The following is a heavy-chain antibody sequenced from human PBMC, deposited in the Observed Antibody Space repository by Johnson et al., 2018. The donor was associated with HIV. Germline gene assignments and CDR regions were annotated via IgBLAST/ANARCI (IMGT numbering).Heavy chain of an antibody. V-gene: IGHV3-30-3*01. CDR3: ARSGVVGATSAVVAFDI. CDR1: GFTFSSYA. J-gene: IGHJ3*02. CDR2: ISYDGSNK. Sequence: QLVESGGGVVQPGRSLRLSCAASGFTFSSYAMHWVRQAPGKGLEWVAVISYDGSNKYYADSVKGRFTISRDNSKNTLYLQMNSLRAEDTAVYYCARSGVVGATSAVVAFDIWGQGTMVTVSS. D-gene: IGHD1-26*01.